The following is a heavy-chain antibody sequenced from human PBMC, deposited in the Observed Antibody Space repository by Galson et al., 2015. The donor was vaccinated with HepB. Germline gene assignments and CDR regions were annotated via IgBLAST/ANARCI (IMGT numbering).Heavy chain of an antibody. Sequence: SVKVSCKASGYTFTNYYIHWVRQAPGQGLEWMGIINPSGGSTTYAQKFQGRVTMTGDTSTNTVYMELSSLGLEDTAVYYCARDPDSGNFYPFDYWGQGTLVTVSS. D-gene: IGHD1-26*01. CDR2: INPSGGST. V-gene: IGHV1-46*03. CDR1: GYTFTNYY. CDR3: ARDPDSGNFYPFDY. J-gene: IGHJ4*02.